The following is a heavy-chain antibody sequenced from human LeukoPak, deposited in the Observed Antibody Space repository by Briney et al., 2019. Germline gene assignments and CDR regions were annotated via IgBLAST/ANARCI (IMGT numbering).Heavy chain of an antibody. J-gene: IGHJ5*02. V-gene: IGHV4-34*01. CDR2: INHSGGT. Sequence: PSETLSLTCAVYGGSLSDYYWSWIRQPPGKGLEWIGEINHSGGTNYNPSLKSRVTISVDTAKNQFSLKLSSVTAADTAVYYCARWSSNYYDTSGRRFDPWGQGTLVTVSS. D-gene: IGHD3-22*01. CDR3: ARWSSNYYDTSGRRFDP. CDR1: GGSLSDYY.